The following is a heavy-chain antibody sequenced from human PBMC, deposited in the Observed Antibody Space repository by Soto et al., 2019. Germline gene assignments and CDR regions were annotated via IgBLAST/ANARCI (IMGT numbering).Heavy chain of an antibody. CDR2: IDPIGGNT. D-gene: IGHD2-2*01. J-gene: IGHJ1*01. V-gene: IGHV1-46*01. Sequence: QVQLVQSGAEVKEPGASVKISCKASGYTFTTYHIHWVRQAPGQGLDWMGMIDPIGGNTGYARKFQDRVAMTRDTSTGTAYIEVNSLGFEDTAMYFCVRGYCTSSASCEGDFQQWGQGTLVTVSS. CDR1: GYTFTTYH. CDR3: VRGYCTSSASCEGDFQQ.